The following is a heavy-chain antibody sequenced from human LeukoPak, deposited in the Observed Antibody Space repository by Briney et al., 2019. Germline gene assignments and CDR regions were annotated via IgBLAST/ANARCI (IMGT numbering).Heavy chain of an antibody. CDR3: ARVVTMVRGSEDDY. V-gene: IGHV4-31*03. CDR1: GGSISSGGYY. J-gene: IGHJ4*02. CDR2: IYDSGST. Sequence: SETLSLTCTVSGGSISSGGYYWSWIRQHPGKGLEWIGYIYDSGSTYYNPSLKSRVTIPVDTSKNQFSLKLSSVTAADTAVYYCARVVTMVRGSEDDYWGQGTLVTVSS. D-gene: IGHD3-10*01.